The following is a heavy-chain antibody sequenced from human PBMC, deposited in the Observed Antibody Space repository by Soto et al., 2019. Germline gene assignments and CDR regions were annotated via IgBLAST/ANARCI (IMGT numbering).Heavy chain of an antibody. D-gene: IGHD3-22*01. CDR2: IIPIFGTA. V-gene: IGHV1-69*13. CDR1: GGTFSSYA. Sequence: SVKVSCKASGGTFSSYAISWVRQAPGQGLEWMGGIIPIFGTANYAQKFQGRVTITADESTSTAYMELSSLRSEDTAVYYCARSYYYDSSGYYRDAFDIWGQGTMVTVSS. J-gene: IGHJ3*02. CDR3: ARSYYYDSSGYYRDAFDI.